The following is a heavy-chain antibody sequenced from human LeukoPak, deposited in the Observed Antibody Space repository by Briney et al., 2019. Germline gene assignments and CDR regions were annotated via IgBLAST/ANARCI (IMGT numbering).Heavy chain of an antibody. V-gene: IGHV4-59*02. CDR2: IYYSGST. J-gene: IGHJ4*02. D-gene: IGHD3-22*01. CDR1: GGSVSDYY. Sequence: SETLSLTCTISGGSVSDYYWSWIRQPPGKGLEWIGYIYYSGSTNYNPSLKSRVTISVDTSKNQFSLKLSSVTAADTAVYYCAGEGYDSSGYVDYWGQGTLVTVSS. CDR3: AGEGYDSSGYVDY.